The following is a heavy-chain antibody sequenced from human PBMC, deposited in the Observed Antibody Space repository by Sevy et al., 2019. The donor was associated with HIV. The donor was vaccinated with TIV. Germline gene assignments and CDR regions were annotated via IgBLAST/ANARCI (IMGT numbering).Heavy chain of an antibody. CDR3: AIDLGYYDILTGYLRPYYFDY. D-gene: IGHD3-9*01. Sequence: GGSLRLSCAASGSTFSSYAMSWVRQAPGKGLEWVSAISGIGGSTYYADSVKGRFTISRDNSKNTLYLQMNSLRAEDTAVYYCAIDLGYYDILTGYLRPYYFDYWGQGTLVTVSS. CDR1: GSTFSSYA. CDR2: ISGIGGST. V-gene: IGHV3-23*01. J-gene: IGHJ4*02.